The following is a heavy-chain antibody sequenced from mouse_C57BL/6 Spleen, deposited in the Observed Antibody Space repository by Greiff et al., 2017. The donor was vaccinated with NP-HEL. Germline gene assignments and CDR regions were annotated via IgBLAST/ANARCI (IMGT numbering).Heavy chain of an antibody. D-gene: IGHD1-1*01. CDR2: IDPETGGT. CDR1: GYTFTDYE. CDR3: TRPITTVVENWYFDV. J-gene: IGHJ1*03. V-gene: IGHV1-15*01. Sequence: VKLMESGAELVRPGASVTLSCKASGYTFTDYEMHWVKQTPVHGLEWIGAIDPETGGTAYNQKFKGKAILTADKSSSTAYMELRSLTSEDSAVYYCTRPITTVVENWYFDVWGTGTTVTVSS.